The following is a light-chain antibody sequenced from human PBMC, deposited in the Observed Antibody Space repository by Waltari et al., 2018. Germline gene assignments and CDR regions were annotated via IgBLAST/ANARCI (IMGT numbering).Light chain of an antibody. V-gene: IGLV3-21*04. CDR3: HVWHPHVDPGV. Sequence: SYVVTQPPSVSAAPGATATITCGGDNLGTYSVHRYQQKAGQAPVLVIFYDRDRPSGIPDRFSGSNSGNTATLTISRVEAGDEARYYCHVWHPHVDPGVFGTGTEVTVL. CDR1: NLGTYS. J-gene: IGLJ1*01. CDR2: YDR.